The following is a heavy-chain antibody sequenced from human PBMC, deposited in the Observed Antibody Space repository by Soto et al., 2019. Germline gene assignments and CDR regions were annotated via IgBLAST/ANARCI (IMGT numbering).Heavy chain of an antibody. CDR3: AHRSLYSGTYWDGGYFVY. D-gene: IGHD1-26*01. J-gene: IGHJ4*02. V-gene: IGHV2-5*02. CDR1: GFSLSTSGVG. Sequence: QITLKESGPTRVKTTQTLTLTCTFSGFSLSTSGVGVGWIRQPPGKALECLVLIYWDDDRRYSPPLKNRLTITMDPSKHHVILTLTYVDPVDTATYFCAHRSLYSGTYWDGGYFVYWGQGTLVTVSS. CDR2: IYWDDDR.